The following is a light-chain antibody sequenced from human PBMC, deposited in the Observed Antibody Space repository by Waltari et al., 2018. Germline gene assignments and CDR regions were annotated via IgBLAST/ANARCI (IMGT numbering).Light chain of an antibody. CDR2: AVT. CDR1: RSDVGTYDY. CDR3: SSYTTGRTVYV. J-gene: IGLJ1*01. Sequence: QSALTQPASVSGSPGQSITISCTGTRSDVGTYDYASWYQQHPGKAPKLMIYAVTKRPSGFPNRFSGSKSGNSASLTISGLQAEDEADYYCSSYTTGRTVYVFGTGTKLTVL. V-gene: IGLV2-14*03.